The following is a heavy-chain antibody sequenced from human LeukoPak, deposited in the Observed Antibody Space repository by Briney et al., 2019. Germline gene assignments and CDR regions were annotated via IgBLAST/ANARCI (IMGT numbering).Heavy chain of an antibody. CDR1: GFTFSSYS. Sequence: GGSLRLSCAASGFTFSSYSMNWVRQAPGKGLEWVSSISSSSSYIYYADSVKGRFTISRDNAKSSLYLQMNSLRAEDAAVYYCARCLGATRCAFDIWGQGTMVTVSS. CDR2: ISSSSSYI. V-gene: IGHV3-21*01. D-gene: IGHD1-26*01. J-gene: IGHJ3*02. CDR3: ARCLGATRCAFDI.